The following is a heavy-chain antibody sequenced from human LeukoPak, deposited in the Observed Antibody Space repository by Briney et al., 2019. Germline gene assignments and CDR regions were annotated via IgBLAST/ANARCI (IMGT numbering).Heavy chain of an antibody. CDR3: ARSYRKVRGVMTPPCY. CDR2: IYYSGST. J-gene: IGHJ4*02. Sequence: PSETLSLTCTVSGGSISSGSYYWGWIRQPPGKGLEWIGSIYYSGSTYYNPSLKSRVTISVDTSKNQFSLKLSSVTAADTAVYYCARSYRKVRGVMTPPCYWGQGTLVTVSS. V-gene: IGHV4-39*01. D-gene: IGHD3-10*01. CDR1: GGSISSGSYY.